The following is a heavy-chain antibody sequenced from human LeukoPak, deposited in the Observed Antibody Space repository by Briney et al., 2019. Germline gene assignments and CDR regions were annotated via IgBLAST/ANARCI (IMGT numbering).Heavy chain of an antibody. D-gene: IGHD2-2*01. V-gene: IGHV1-18*01. J-gene: IGHJ6*02. Sequence: ASVKVSCKASGYTFTSYGISWVRQAPGQGLEWMGWISAYNGNTNYAHKFQGRVTMTTDTSTNTAYMELRSLRSDDTAVFYCARDNQYQKQLKFFHGMDVWGQGTTVTVSS. CDR1: GYTFTSYG. CDR3: ARDNQYQKQLKFFHGMDV. CDR2: ISAYNGNT.